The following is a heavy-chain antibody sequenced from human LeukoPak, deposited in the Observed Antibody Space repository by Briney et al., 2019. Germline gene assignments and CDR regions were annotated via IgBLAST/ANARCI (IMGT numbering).Heavy chain of an antibody. CDR2: ISSSSSYF. Sequence: GGSLRLSCAASGFSFSDYWMSWVRQAPGKGLEWVSSISSSSSYFFYADSVKGRFTISRDNAKNSLYLQMDTLRAEDTALYYCARVSQLYRDIWGQGTMVAVSS. V-gene: IGHV3-21*01. CDR1: GFSFSDYW. D-gene: IGHD2-2*02. CDR3: ARVSQLYRDI. J-gene: IGHJ3*02.